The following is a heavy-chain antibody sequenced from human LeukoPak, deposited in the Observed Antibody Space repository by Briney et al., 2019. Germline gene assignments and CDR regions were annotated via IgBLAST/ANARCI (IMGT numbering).Heavy chain of an antibody. V-gene: IGHV1-69*13. CDR2: IIPIFGTA. CDR1: GGTFSSYA. J-gene: IGHJ3*02. CDR3: ARGLTDYFDAFDI. D-gene: IGHD3-10*01. Sequence: GASVKVSCKASGGTFSSYAISWVRQAPGQGLEWVGGIIPIFGTANYAQKFQGRVTITADESTSTAYMELSSLRSEDTAVYYCARGLTDYFDAFDIWGQGTMVTVSS.